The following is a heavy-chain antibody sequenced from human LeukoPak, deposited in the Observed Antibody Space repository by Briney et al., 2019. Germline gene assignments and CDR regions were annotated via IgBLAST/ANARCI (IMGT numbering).Heavy chain of an antibody. V-gene: IGHV1-2*06. CDR2: IKPNSCCT. J-gene: IGHJ4*02. D-gene: IGHD6-13*01. Sequence: SVKVSCKASGYTFTGYYMHWLRQAPGHGLEWMGRIKPNSCCTNYAQKFQGRVTMTRTTSISTAYMERSRLRADDTAVYCCARDPTVAAAGMSNDYWGQGTLVTVSS. CDR1: GYTFTGYY. CDR3: ARDPTVAAAGMSNDY.